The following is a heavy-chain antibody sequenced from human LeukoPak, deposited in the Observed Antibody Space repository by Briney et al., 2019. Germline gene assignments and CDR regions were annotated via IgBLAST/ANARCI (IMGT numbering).Heavy chain of an antibody. V-gene: IGHV4-39*01. CDR3: ARPGRDCRGGSCYYDHFYYMDV. Sequence: TSETVSLTCTVSGVSISSGSYYWGWIRQPPGQGLEWIGIIYYSGSTSYHPSFKSRVTISVDTSKNQFSLKLSSVSAADTAVYYCARPGRDCRGGSCYYDHFYYMDVWGRGTMITVSS. CDR1: GVSISSGSYY. D-gene: IGHD2-15*01. CDR2: IYYSGST. J-gene: IGHJ6*03.